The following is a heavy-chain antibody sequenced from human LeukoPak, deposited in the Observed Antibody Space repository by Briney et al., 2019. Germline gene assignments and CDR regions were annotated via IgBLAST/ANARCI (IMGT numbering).Heavy chain of an antibody. D-gene: IGHD3-22*01. CDR3: AKDLAITIIAPQGYFDY. V-gene: IGHV3-23*01. CDR1: GFTFSSYA. Sequence: GGSLRLSCAASGFTFSSYAMSWVRQAPGKGLEWVSSISGSSNITYYADSVKGRFTISRDNSENTLYLQMNSLRAEDTAAYYCAKDLAITIIAPQGYFDYWGQGTLVTVSS. J-gene: IGHJ4*02. CDR2: ISGSSNIT.